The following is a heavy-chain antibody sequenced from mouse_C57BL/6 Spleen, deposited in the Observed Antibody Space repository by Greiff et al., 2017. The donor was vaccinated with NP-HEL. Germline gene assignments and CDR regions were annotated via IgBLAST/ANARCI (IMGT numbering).Heavy chain of an antibody. CDR1: GYAFSSYW. D-gene: IGHD1-1*01. Sequence: VQLQQSGAELVKPGASVKISCKASGYAFSSYWMNWVKQRPGKGLEWIGQIYPGDGDTNYNGKFKGKATLTADKSSSTAYMQLSSLTSEDSVVYFCAREDYYGSSPPFDYWGQGTTLTVSS. J-gene: IGHJ2*01. CDR2: IYPGDGDT. CDR3: AREDYYGSSPPFDY. V-gene: IGHV1-80*01.